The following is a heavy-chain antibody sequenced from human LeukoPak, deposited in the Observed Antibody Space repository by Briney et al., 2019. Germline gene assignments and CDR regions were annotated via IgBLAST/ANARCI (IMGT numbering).Heavy chain of an antibody. CDR1: GYTFTSYG. V-gene: IGHV1-18*01. Sequence: ASVKVSCKASGYTFTSYGISWVRQAPGQGLEWMGWISAYNGNTNYAQKLQGRVTMTTDTSTSTAYMELRSLRSDDTAVYYCARDPGFYCSGGSCYFDYWGQGTLVTVSS. CDR3: ARDPGFYCSGGSCYFDY. CDR2: ISAYNGNT. D-gene: IGHD2-15*01. J-gene: IGHJ4*02.